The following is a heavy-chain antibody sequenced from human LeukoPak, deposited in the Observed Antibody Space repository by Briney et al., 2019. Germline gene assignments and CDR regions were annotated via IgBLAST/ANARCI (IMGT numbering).Heavy chain of an antibody. CDR3: ARGQYYDILTGYSNYAFDI. CDR2: INPNSGGT. V-gene: IGHV1-2*02. D-gene: IGHD3-9*01. Sequence: ASVKVSCKASGYTFTGYYMHWVRQAPGQGLEWMGWINPNSGGTNYAQKFQGRVTMTRDTSISTAYMELSRLRSDDTAVYYCARGQYYDILTGYSNYAFDIWGQGTMVTVSS. J-gene: IGHJ3*02. CDR1: GYTFTGYY.